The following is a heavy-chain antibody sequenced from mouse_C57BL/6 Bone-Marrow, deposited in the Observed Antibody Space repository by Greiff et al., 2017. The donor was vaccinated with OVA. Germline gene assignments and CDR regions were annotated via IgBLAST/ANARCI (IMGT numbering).Heavy chain of an antibody. Sequence: LQQSGAELVRPGASVKMSCKASGYTFTSYNMNWVKQTPRQGLEWIGAIYPGNGDTSYNQKFKGKATLTVDKSSNTAYMQLSSLTSVDSAVYFGAGWVIYYSYDWGYWYFDVWGTGTTVTVSS. CDR1: GYTFTSYN. J-gene: IGHJ1*03. D-gene: IGHD2-12*01. CDR2: IYPGNGDT. CDR3: AGWVIYYSYDWGYWYFDV. V-gene: IGHV1-12*01.